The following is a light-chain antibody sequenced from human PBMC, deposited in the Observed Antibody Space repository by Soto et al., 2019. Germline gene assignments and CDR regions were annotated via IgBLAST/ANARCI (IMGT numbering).Light chain of an antibody. CDR3: QQYNSYPIT. Sequence: DIQMTQSPSTLSAFVGDRVTITCRASQSISGWLAWYQQKPGKAPRLLMYVASSLQSGVPSRFSGSGSGTEFALTISGLQPDDFASYYCQQYNSYPITFGQGTRLEIK. CDR1: QSISGW. V-gene: IGKV1-5*01. J-gene: IGKJ5*01. CDR2: VAS.